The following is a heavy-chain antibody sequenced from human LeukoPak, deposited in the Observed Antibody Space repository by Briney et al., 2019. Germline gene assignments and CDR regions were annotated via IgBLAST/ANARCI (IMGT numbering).Heavy chain of an antibody. CDR2: IYYSGST. V-gene: IGHV4-30-4*08. CDR3: ARADGYSQLGYFDY. Sequence: PSETLSLTCTVSGGSISSYYWSWIRQPPGKGLEWIGYIYYSGSTYYNPSLKSRVTISVDTSKNQFSLKLSSVTAADTAVYYCARADGYSQLGYFDYWGQGTLVTVSS. D-gene: IGHD5-24*01. CDR1: GGSISSYY. J-gene: IGHJ4*02.